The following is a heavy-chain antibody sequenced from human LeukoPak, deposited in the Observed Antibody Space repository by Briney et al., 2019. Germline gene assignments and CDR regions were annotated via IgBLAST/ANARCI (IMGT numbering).Heavy chain of an antibody. CDR2: ISGSSGST. V-gene: IGHV3-11*06. CDR1: GFTFSNYY. CDR3: ARDQGENYDSSGYYPY. D-gene: IGHD3-22*01. Sequence: SGGSLRLSCAASGFTFSNYYMSWIRQAPGKGLEWVSYISGSSGSTNYADSVMGRFTTSRDNGKNSLYLQMNSLRAEDTAVYYCARDQGENYDSSGYYPYWGQGTLVTVSS. J-gene: IGHJ4*02.